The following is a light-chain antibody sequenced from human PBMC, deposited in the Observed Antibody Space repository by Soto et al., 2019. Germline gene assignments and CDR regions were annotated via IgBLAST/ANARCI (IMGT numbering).Light chain of an antibody. Sequence: DIQMTQSPSTLSASVGDRVTITCRASQSIASWLAWYQQKPGKAPELLIYDASSLKSGAPSRFSGSGSGTEFTLTISDLQPDDFATYYCQQYNTYVFGQGTKVDMK. CDR1: QSIASW. V-gene: IGKV1-5*01. CDR2: DAS. J-gene: IGKJ1*01. CDR3: QQYNTYV.